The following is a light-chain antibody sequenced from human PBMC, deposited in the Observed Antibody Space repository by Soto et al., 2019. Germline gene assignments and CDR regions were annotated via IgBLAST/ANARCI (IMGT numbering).Light chain of an antibody. J-gene: IGKJ5*01. V-gene: IGKV3-15*01. CDR3: QQYNSSPL. CDR1: QGVSSN. Sequence: EIVMTQSPATLSVSPGERATLSCRASQGVSSNLAWYQQKPGQAPRLLIYGASTRATGIPARFSGSGSGTEFTLTISSLQSEDFAVYYCQQYNSSPLFGQGTRLEIK. CDR2: GAS.